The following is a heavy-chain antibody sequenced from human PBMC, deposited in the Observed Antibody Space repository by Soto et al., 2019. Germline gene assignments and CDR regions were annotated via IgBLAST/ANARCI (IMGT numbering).Heavy chain of an antibody. D-gene: IGHD3-22*01. J-gene: IGHJ3*02. Sequence: ASVKVSCKASGYTFTSYGISWVRQAPGQGLEWMGWISAYNGNTNYAQKLQDRVTMTTDTSTSTAYMELRSLRSDDTAVYYCARDTYYDSSGYYGNDAFDIWGQGTMVTVSS. CDR2: ISAYNGNT. CDR3: ARDTYYDSSGYYGNDAFDI. CDR1: GYTFTSYG. V-gene: IGHV1-18*01.